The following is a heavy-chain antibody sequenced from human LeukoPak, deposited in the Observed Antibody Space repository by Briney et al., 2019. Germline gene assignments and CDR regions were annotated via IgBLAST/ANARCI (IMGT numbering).Heavy chain of an antibody. CDR2: ISGSGGST. J-gene: IGHJ4*02. V-gene: IGHV3-23*01. CDR1: GFTFSSYA. Sequence: PGGSLRLSGAASGFTFSSYAMSWVRQAPGKGLEWVSAISGSGGSTYYADSVKGRFTISRDNSKNTLYLQMNSLRAEDTAVYYCAKEGYYYDSSGYSDYWGQGTLVTVSS. CDR3: AKEGYYYDSSGYSDY. D-gene: IGHD3-22*01.